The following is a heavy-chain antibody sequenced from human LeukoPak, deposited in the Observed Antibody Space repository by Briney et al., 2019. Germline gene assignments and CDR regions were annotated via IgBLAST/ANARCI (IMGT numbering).Heavy chain of an antibody. CDR3: ARVGYCSSTSCFAAMDV. CDR2: IYYSGST. D-gene: IGHD2-2*01. V-gene: IGHV4-31*03. J-gene: IGHJ6*02. Sequence: PSETLSLTCTVSGRSISSGGYYWSWIRQHPGKGLEWIGYIYYSGSTYYNPSLKSRVTISVDTSKNQFSLKLSSVTAADTAVYYCARVGYCSSTSCFAAMDVWGQGTTSPSP. CDR1: GRSISSGGYY.